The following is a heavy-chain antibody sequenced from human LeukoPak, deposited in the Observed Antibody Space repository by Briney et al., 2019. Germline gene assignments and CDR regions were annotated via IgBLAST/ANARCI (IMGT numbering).Heavy chain of an antibody. J-gene: IGHJ4*02. CDR1: GFIFNDYG. V-gene: IGHV3-20*04. CDR2: INGNGGRT. Sequence: GGSLRLSCAASGFIFNDYGMTWDRQIPGKGLEWVSGINGNGGRTGYADSVKGRFTITRDNAKNSLYLQMDSLRAEDTALYFCARLFNAGLGAPLDYGGQGTLVTVSS. CDR3: ARLFNAGLGAPLDY. D-gene: IGHD1-26*01.